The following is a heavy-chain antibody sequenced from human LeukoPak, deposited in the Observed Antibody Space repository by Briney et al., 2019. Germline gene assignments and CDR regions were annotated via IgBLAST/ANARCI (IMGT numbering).Heavy chain of an antibody. J-gene: IGHJ6*02. CDR2: INHSGST. Sequence: PSETLSLTCAVYGGSFSGYYWSWIRQPPGKGLEWIGEINHSGSTNYNPSLMSRVTISVDTSKNQFSLKLSSVTAADTAVYYCARGQSVVVPAAIRGSGRPNYYYYYGMDVWGQGTTVTVSS. CDR1: GGSFSGYY. V-gene: IGHV4-34*01. CDR3: ARGQSVVVPAAIRGSGRPNYYYYYGMDV. D-gene: IGHD2-2*02.